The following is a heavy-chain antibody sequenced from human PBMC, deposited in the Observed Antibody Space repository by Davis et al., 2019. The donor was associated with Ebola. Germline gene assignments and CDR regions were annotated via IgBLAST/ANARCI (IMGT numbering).Heavy chain of an antibody. CDR1: GFTFSNYD. V-gene: IGHV3-23*01. CDR3: ARYCHYPDCSYFDC. J-gene: IGHJ4*02. D-gene: IGHD2-15*01. CDR2: ISASEGHT. Sequence: GESLKISCAASGFTFSNYDVSWVRQVPGKGLEWVSTISASEGHTHYSDSVKGRFTISRDNSKDTLYLQMNSLRAEDTATYYCARYCHYPDCSYFDCWGQGTMVAVSS.